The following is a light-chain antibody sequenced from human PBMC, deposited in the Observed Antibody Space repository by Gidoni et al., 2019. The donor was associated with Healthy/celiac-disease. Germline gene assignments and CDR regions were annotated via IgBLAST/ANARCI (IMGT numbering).Light chain of an antibody. J-gene: IGKJ1*01. V-gene: IGKV3-20*01. Sequence: EMVLTQSPGTLSLSPGERATLSCRGIQSVSSSYLAWYQQKPGQAPRLLIYGASSRATGIPDRFIGSGSGTAFTLTISSLEPEDFAVYYCQQYGSSPSWTFGQGTKVEIK. CDR2: GAS. CDR3: QQYGSSPSWT. CDR1: QSVSSSY.